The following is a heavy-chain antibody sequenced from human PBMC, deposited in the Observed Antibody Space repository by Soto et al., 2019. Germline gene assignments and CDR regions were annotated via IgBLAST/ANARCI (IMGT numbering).Heavy chain of an antibody. V-gene: IGHV3-23*01. CDR2: ISGRGDET. Sequence: GGSLRLSCAASGITFSNYAVSWVRQAPGKGLEWVSGISGRGDETYYADSVKGRFTISRDNSKNTVYLQMNSLRAEDTAVYLCAKEYYYDSSFDYWGQGALVTVSS. J-gene: IGHJ4*02. CDR3: AKEYYYDSSFDY. D-gene: IGHD3-22*01. CDR1: GITFSNYA.